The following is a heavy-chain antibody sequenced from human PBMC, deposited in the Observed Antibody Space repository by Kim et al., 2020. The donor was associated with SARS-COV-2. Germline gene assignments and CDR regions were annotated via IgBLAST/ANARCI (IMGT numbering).Heavy chain of an antibody. D-gene: IGHD7-27*01. V-gene: IGHV3-66*01. J-gene: IGHJ4*02. Sequence: GGSLRLSCAASGFTVSSNYMSWVRQAPGKGLEWVSVIYSGGSTYYADSVKGRFTISRDNSKNTLYLQMNSLRAEDTAVYYCARDNLGLEGFAYWGQGTLVTVSS. CDR2: IYSGGST. CDR1: GFTVSSNY. CDR3: ARDNLGLEGFAY.